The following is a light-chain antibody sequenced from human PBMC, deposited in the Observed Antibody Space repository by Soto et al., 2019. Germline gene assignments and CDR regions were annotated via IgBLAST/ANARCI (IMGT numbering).Light chain of an antibody. CDR1: QSLTMW. CDR3: RHRPDSSWT. CDR2: KTS. V-gene: IGKV1-5*03. Sequence: DIHMTQSPSTLSASVGDRVTITCRASQSLTMWLAWYQQKPGKAPNLLIYKTSSLESGVPSRFSCSGSGTAFTFTFISLQPDDSTTYYRRHRPDSSWTFGQGTKVEVK. J-gene: IGKJ1*01.